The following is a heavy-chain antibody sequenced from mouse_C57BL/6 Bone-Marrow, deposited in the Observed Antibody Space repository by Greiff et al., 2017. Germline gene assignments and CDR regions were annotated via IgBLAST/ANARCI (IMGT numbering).Heavy chain of an antibody. CDR1: GFNIKDDY. CDR3: TLSIYDGDLYAMDY. Sequence: VQLKQSGAELVRPGASVKLSCTASGFNIKDDYMHWVKQRPEQGLEWIGWIDPENGDTEYASKFQGKATITADTSSNTAYLQLSSLTSEVTAVYYCTLSIYDGDLYAMDYWGQGTSVTVSS. D-gene: IGHD2-3*01. J-gene: IGHJ4*01. V-gene: IGHV14-4*01. CDR2: IDPENGDT.